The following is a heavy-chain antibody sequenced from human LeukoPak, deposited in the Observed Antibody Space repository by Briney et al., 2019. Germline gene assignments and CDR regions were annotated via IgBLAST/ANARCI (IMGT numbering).Heavy chain of an antibody. CDR3: ASGCSSTSCPIDY. V-gene: IGHV1-2*02. J-gene: IGHJ4*02. CDR2: INPNSGGT. Sequence: GASVKGSCKASGYTFTGYYMHWVRQAPGQGLEWMGWINPNSGGTNYAQKFQGGVTMTRDTSISTAYMELSTLRSDDTAVYYCASGCSSTSCPIDYWGQGTLVTVSS. CDR1: GYTFTGYY. D-gene: IGHD2-2*01.